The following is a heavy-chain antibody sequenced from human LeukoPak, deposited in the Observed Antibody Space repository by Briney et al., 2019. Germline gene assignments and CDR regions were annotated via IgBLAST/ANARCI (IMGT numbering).Heavy chain of an antibody. V-gene: IGHV1-69*05. Sequence: SVKVSCKASGGTFSSYAISWVRQAPGQGLEWMGRIIPIFGTANYAQKFQGRVTITTDESTSTAYMELSSLRSEDTAVYYCARDANYGAGDDYWGQGTLVTVSS. CDR2: IIPIFGTA. CDR1: GGTFSSYA. D-gene: IGHD4-17*01. CDR3: ARDANYGAGDDY. J-gene: IGHJ4*02.